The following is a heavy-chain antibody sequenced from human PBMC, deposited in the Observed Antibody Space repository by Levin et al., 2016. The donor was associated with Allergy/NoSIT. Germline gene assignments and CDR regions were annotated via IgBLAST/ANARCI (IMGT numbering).Heavy chain of an antibody. CDR3: ARVQNYDILTGYSCYYFDY. V-gene: IGHV1-18*01. Sequence: WVRQAPGQGLEWMGWISAYNGNTNYAQKLQGRVTMTTDTSTSTAYMELRSLRSDDTAVYYCARVQNYDILTGYSCYYFDYWGQGTLVTVSS. CDR2: ISAYNGNT. D-gene: IGHD3-9*01. J-gene: IGHJ4*02.